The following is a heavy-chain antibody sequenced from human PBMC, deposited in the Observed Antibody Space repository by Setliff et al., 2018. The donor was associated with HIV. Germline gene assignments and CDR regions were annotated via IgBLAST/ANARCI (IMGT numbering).Heavy chain of an antibody. CDR2: IWYDASGE. Sequence: SLRLSCAASGFSFSTYGMYWVRQAPGKGLEWVAVIWYDASGEHYADSVKGRFTISRDNAKNTLYLQMNSLRAEDTAVYYCARARYMDVWGKGTTVTVSS. D-gene: IGHD6-6*01. V-gene: IGHV3-33*03. CDR3: ARARYMDV. CDR1: GFSFSTYG. J-gene: IGHJ6*03.